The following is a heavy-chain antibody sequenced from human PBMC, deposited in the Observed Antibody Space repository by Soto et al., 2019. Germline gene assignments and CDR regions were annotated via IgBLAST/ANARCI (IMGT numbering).Heavy chain of an antibody. CDR1: GFTFTSSA. Sequence: QMQLVQSGPEVKKPGTSVKVSCKASGFTFTSSAVQWVRQARGQRLEWIGWIVVGSGNTNYAQKCQERGTLTRAMSKSTAYMELSSLRYEDTAVYYLAAAPAWEGTHSYYYSCGMDVWGQGTTVTVSS. CDR2: IVVGSGNT. D-gene: IGHD1-26*01. CDR3: AAAPAWEGTHSYYYSCGMDV. V-gene: IGHV1-58*01. J-gene: IGHJ6*02.